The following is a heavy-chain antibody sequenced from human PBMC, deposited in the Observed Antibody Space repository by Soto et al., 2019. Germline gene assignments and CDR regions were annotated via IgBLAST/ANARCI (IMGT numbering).Heavy chain of an antibody. Sequence: VSCAAAVGTVSSYAIIWLRQATGQGLEWMGGIIPIFGTANYAQKLQGRVTMTTDTSTSTAYMELRSLRSDDTAVYYCARDLSHYDFWSGYYGYYYGMDVWGQGTTVPVSS. CDR2: IIPIFGTA. CDR3: ARDLSHYDFWSGYYGYYYGMDV. J-gene: IGHJ6*02. V-gene: IGHV1-69*05. CDR1: VGTVSSYA. D-gene: IGHD3-3*01.